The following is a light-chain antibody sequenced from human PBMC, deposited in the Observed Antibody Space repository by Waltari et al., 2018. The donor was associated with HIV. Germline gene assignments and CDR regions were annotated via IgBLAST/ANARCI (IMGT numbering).Light chain of an antibody. CDR1: SSDVGGYHL. V-gene: IGLV2-23*02. CDR3: CAYAGSTTYVI. J-gene: IGLJ2*01. Sequence: QSALTQPASVSGSPGPSITIPCTGTSSDVGGYHLFPWYQQHPGKAPNLIIYEVSKRPSGVSNRFSGSKSGNTASLTISGLQAEDEADYYCCAYAGSTTYVIFGGGTKLTVL. CDR2: EVS.